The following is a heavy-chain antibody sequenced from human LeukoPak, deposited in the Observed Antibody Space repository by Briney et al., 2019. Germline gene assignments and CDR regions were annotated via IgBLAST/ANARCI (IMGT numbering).Heavy chain of an antibody. J-gene: IGHJ4*02. D-gene: IGHD1-26*01. CDR2: IYTSGST. Sequence: PSETLPLTCTVSGGSISSYYWSWIRQPAGKGLEWIGRIYTSGSTNYSPSLKSRVTMSVDTSKNQFSLKLSSVTAADTAVYYCARDEWELQFDYWGQGTLVTVSS. CDR1: GGSISSYY. CDR3: ARDEWELQFDY. V-gene: IGHV4-4*07.